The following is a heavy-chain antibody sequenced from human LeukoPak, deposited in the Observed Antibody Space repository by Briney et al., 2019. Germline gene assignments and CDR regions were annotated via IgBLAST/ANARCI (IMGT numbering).Heavy chain of an antibody. Sequence: PGGALRLSCAASGFTFSSYGMSWVRQAPGKGLEWVSAISGSGGSTYYADSVKRRFTISRDNSKNTLYLQMNSLRAEDTAVYYCAKDGPDYYDSNYHDYWGQGTLVTVSS. J-gene: IGHJ4*02. D-gene: IGHD3-22*01. CDR2: ISGSGGST. CDR3: AKDGPDYYDSNYHDY. CDR1: GFTFSSYG. V-gene: IGHV3-23*01.